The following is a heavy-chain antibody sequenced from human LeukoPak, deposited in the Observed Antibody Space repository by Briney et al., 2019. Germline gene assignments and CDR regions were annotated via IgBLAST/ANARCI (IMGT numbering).Heavy chain of an antibody. CDR2: IDWDDDK. J-gene: IGHJ4*02. CDR3: ARVRFGEDEFDY. V-gene: IGHV2-70*11. CDR1: GFTFSSYAM. D-gene: IGHD3-10*01. Sequence: LRLSCAASGFTFSSYAMSWIRQPPGKALEWLARIDWDDDKYYSTSLKTRLTISKDTSKNQVVLTMTNMDPVDTATYYCARVRFGEDEFDYWGQGTLVTVSS.